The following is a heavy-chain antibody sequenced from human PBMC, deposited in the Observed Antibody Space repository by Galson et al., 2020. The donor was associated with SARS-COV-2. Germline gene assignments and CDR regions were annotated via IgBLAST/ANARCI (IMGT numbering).Heavy chain of an antibody. Sequence: TLSLTCTVSGGSISSSSYYWGWIRQPPGKGLEWIGSIYYSGSTYYNPSLKSRVTISVDTSKNQFSLKLSSVTAADTAVYYCARGNIRITMIVVVIAPPDYWGQGTLVTVSS. D-gene: IGHD3-22*01. CDR2: IYYSGST. V-gene: IGHV4-39*07. CDR3: ARGNIRITMIVVVIAPPDY. J-gene: IGHJ4*02. CDR1: GGSISSSSYY.